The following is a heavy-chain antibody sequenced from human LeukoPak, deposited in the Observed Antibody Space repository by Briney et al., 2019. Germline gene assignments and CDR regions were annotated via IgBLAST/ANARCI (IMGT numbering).Heavy chain of an antibody. CDR2: IYYSGST. CDR3: ARLTKRNDAFTI. J-gene: IGHJ3*02. CDR1: GGSVSSGSYY. D-gene: IGHD1-14*01. V-gene: IGHV4-61*01. Sequence: SETLSLTCTVSGGSVSSGSYYWSWIRQPPGKGLEWIGYIYYSGSTTYNPSLKSRVTISVDTSKNKFSLKLTSVTTAYTAVYYCARLTKRNDAFTIWGQGTMVTVSS.